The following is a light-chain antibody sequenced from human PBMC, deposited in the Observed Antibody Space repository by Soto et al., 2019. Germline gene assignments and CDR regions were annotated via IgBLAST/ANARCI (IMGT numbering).Light chain of an antibody. Sequence: DIQMTQSPSSLSASVGDRVTITCRARQGIRNYLAWYQQKPGEVPKVLIYASSTVQSVVSSRFSGSGSGTDFTLTISSLQPEDVATYYCQRYNSAPLTFGGGTKVEIK. CDR1: QGIRNY. J-gene: IGKJ4*01. CDR3: QRYNSAPLT. CDR2: ASS. V-gene: IGKV1-27*01.